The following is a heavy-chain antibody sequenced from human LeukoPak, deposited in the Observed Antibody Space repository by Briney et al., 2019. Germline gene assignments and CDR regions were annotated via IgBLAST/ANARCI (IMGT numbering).Heavy chain of an antibody. V-gene: IGHV3-7*01. Sequence: GGSLRLSCATSGFSFSDYWMTWVRQAPGKGLEWVANIEQHGGARYYGDSVRGRFTVSRDNAKNSLFVQMNSLRVEDTAVYYCVGGSHHDFWGQGTLVTVSS. J-gene: IGHJ4*02. CDR3: VGGSHHDF. CDR1: GFSFSDYW. D-gene: IGHD4-23*01. CDR2: IEQHGGAR.